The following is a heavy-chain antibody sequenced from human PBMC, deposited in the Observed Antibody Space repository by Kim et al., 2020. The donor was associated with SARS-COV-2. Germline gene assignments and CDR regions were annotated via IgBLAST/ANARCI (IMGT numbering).Heavy chain of an antibody. Sequence: GGSLRLSCAASGFTLNTFVLHWVRRAPGRGLEWVALISKDGNNKEYGDSVQGRFSISRDISESTLFLHMNSLRVEDTAIYYCATEGGSSGRAGYFDYWGQGTLVSVSS. D-gene: IGHD6-19*01. CDR1: GFTLNTFV. V-gene: IGHV3-30-3*01. J-gene: IGHJ4*02. CDR2: ISKDGNNK. CDR3: ATEGGSSGRAGYFDY.